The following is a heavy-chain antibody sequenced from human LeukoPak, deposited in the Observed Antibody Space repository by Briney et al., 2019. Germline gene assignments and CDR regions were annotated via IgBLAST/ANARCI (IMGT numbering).Heavy chain of an antibody. Sequence: GGSLRLSCAASGFTFSSYGMHWVRQAPGKGLEWVAFIRYDGSNKYYADSVKGRFTISRDNSKNTLYLQMNSLRAEDTAVYYCVLGDSSGWYGIFWGQGTLVTVSS. CDR3: VLGDSSGWYGIF. D-gene: IGHD6-19*01. V-gene: IGHV3-30*02. J-gene: IGHJ4*02. CDR1: GFTFSSYG. CDR2: IRYDGSNK.